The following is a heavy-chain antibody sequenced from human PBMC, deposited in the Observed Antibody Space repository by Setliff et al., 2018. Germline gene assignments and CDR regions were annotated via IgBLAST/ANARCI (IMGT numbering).Heavy chain of an antibody. Sequence: SETLSLSCAVSGLTFSSYAMNWVRQSPGKGLDWIGTVDRSGNTFYNPSLRSRVTISVDTSKNQISLKLTSVSAADMAVYYCARRDSTSYYGYSFDFWGRGTLVTVSS. CDR1: GLTFSSYA. V-gene: IGHV4-39*01. CDR3: ARRDSTSYYGYSFDF. J-gene: IGHJ4*02. D-gene: IGHD3-22*01. CDR2: VDRSGNT.